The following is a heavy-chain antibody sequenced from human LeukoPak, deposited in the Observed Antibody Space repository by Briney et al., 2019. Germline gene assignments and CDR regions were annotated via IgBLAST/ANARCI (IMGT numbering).Heavy chain of an antibody. CDR1: GFTFSRYA. D-gene: IGHD6-13*01. V-gene: IGHV3-64D*06. J-gene: IGHJ4*02. CDR3: ARLAAGSDYFDY. Sequence: GGSLRLSCSASGFTFSRYALLWVRQAPGKGLEYVSAISSNGGSTYYADSVKGRFTISRDNSRNTLYLQLSSLRPEDTAVYYCARLAAGSDYFDYWGQGTLVTVSS. CDR2: ISSNGGST.